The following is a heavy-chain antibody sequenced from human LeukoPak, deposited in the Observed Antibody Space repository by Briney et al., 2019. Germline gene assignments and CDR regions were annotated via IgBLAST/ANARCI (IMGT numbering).Heavy chain of an antibody. Sequence: GGSLRLSCAASGFTFSSYAMSWVRQAPGKGLEWVSAISGSGGSTYYADSVEGRFTISRDNSKNTLYLQMNSLRAEDTAVYYCAARRHYYDSSGYYFDPWGQGTLVTVSS. J-gene: IGHJ5*02. CDR3: AARRHYYDSSGYYFDP. V-gene: IGHV3-23*01. CDR1: GFTFSSYA. D-gene: IGHD3-22*01. CDR2: ISGSGGST.